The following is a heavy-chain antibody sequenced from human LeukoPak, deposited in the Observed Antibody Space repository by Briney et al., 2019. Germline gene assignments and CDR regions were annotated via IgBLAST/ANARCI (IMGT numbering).Heavy chain of an antibody. CDR2: ISYDGSNK. D-gene: IGHD2-15*01. V-gene: IGHV3-30*03. CDR3: AAQPCSVGRCYLDY. CDR1: GFTFSSNG. J-gene: IGHJ4*02. Sequence: GGSLRLSCAASGFTFSSNGMHWVRQAPGKGLEWVAVISYDGSNKYYADSVKGRFTISRDNSKNTLYLQLNSLGAEDTAVYYCAAQPCSVGRCYLDYWGQGTLVTVSS.